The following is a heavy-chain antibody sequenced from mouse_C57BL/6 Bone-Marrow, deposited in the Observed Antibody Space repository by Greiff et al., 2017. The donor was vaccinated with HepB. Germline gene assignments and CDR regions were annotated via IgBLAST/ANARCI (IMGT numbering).Heavy chain of an antibody. CDR3: ARPLWLRRGFAY. D-gene: IGHD2-2*01. J-gene: IGHJ3*01. CDR2: IHPNSGST. V-gene: IGHV1-64*01. Sequence: QVQLKQPGAELVKPGASVKLSCKASGYTFTSYWMHWVKQRPGQGLEWIGMIHPNSGSTNYNEKFKSKATLTVDKSSSTAYMQISSLTSEDSAVYYCARPLWLRRGFAYWGQGTLVTVSA. CDR1: GYTFTSYW.